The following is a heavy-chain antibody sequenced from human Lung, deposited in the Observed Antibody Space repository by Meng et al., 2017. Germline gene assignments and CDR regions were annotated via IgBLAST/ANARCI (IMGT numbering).Heavy chain of an antibody. Sequence: QRVGEGLFKPSDTLSRTLFVFGGSFSDYYWSWIRQPPGKGLEWIGEINHSGSTNYNPSLESRAIISVDTSQNNLSLKLSSVTAADSAVYYCARGPTTMAHDFDYWGQGTLVTVSS. CDR3: ARGPTTMAHDFDY. V-gene: IGHV4-34*01. CDR2: INHSGST. CDR1: GGSFSDYY. J-gene: IGHJ4*02. D-gene: IGHD4-11*01.